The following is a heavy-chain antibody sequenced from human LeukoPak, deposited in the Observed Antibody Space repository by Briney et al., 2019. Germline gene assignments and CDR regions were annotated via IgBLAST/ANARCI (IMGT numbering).Heavy chain of an antibody. CDR1: GFTFSNAW. D-gene: IGHD3-3*01. J-gene: IGHJ6*03. Sequence: KPGGSLRLSCAAYGFTFSNAWMSWVRQAPGEGLEWVGRIKSKTDGGTTDYAAPVKGRFTISRDDSKNTLYLRMNSLKTEDTAVYYCTTDPTGITTHYYYYMDVWGKGTTVTISS. V-gene: IGHV3-15*01. CDR3: TTDPTGITTHYYYYMDV. CDR2: IKSKTDGGTT.